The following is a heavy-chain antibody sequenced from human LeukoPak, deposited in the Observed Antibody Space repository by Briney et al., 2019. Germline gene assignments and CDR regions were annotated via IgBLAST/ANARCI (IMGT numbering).Heavy chain of an antibody. D-gene: IGHD3-10*01. CDR2: ISGSGGST. CDR1: GFSFSNYA. J-gene: IGHJ6*02. V-gene: IGHV3-23*01. CDR3: AKDGSGSGTIYYYYGMDV. Sequence: QTGGSLRLSCAASGFSFSNYAMSWVRQAPGKGLEWVSAISGSGGSTYYADSVKGRFTISRDNSKNTLYLQMNSLRAEDTAVYYCAKDGSGSGTIYYYYGMDVWGQGTTVTVSS.